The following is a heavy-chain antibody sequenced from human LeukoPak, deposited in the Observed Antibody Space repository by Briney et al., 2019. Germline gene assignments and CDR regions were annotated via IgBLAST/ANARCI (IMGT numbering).Heavy chain of an antibody. Sequence: GGSLRLSCAASGFTFSRYAMAWVRQAPGKGPDWVSSISSSPIDIYDADSVKGRFTISRDNSKNSLYLQMNSLRVEDTAVYYCARIHDGTPTPSFNSWGQGTLVTVSS. CDR1: GFTFSRYA. V-gene: IGHV3-21*01. D-gene: IGHD1-26*01. J-gene: IGHJ4*02. CDR3: ARIHDGTPTPSFNS. CDR2: ISSSPIDI.